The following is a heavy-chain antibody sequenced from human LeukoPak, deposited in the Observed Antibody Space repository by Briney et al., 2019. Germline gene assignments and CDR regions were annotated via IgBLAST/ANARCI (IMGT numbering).Heavy chain of an antibody. CDR3: ARHVDSSGWYRSYFDY. CDR1: GGSISSSSYY. J-gene: IGHJ4*02. Sequence: SETLSLTCTVSGGSISSSSYYWGWIRQPPGKGLEWIGSIYNSGSTYHNPSLKSRVTISVDTSKNQFSLKLSSVTAADTAVYYCARHVDSSGWYRSYFDYWGQGTLVSVSS. CDR2: IYNSGST. D-gene: IGHD6-19*01. V-gene: IGHV4-39*01.